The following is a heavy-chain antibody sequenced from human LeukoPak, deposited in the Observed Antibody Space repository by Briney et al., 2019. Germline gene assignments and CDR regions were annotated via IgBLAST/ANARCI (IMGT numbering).Heavy chain of an antibody. Sequence: SDTLSLTCIVSGVSMNNYYWSWIRQTPGKGLEWIAYSHNNGESRYNPSLKSRITISVYTSKSEFTLKLSSGTAADTAIYYFVRQPGSTAAFDTWGQGTMVTVS. D-gene: IGHD5-18*01. J-gene: IGHJ3*02. CDR2: SHNNGES. CDR1: GVSMNNYY. CDR3: VRQPGSTAAFDT. V-gene: IGHV4-59*08.